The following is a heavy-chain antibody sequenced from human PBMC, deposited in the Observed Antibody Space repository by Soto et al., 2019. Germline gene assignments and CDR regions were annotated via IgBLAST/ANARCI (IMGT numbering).Heavy chain of an antibody. D-gene: IGHD2-2*01. V-gene: IGHV3-48*02. CDR2: VRSSGDDT. CDR3: ARDGESSSSSDSDF. CDR1: GFTFGYYN. Sequence: DVQLVESGGGLVQPGGSLRLSCAASGFTFGYYNMHWVRQAPGKGLEWVSFVRSSGDDTYYADSVKGRFTISRDNAKDSLYLQMNSLREEDTAVYYCARDGESSSSSDSDFWGQGALVTVSS. J-gene: IGHJ4*02.